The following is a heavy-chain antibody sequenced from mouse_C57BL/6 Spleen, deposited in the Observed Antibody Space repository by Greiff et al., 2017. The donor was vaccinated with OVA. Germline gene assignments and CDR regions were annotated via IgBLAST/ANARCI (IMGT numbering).Heavy chain of an antibody. Sequence: QVQLQQPGAELVMPGASVKLSCKASGYTFTSYWMHWVKQRPGQGLEWIGEIDPSDSYTNYNPKFKGKSTLTVAKSSSTAYMQLSSLTSEDSAVYDCARWHYGSSYRYAMDYWGQGTSVTVSS. D-gene: IGHD1-1*01. V-gene: IGHV1-69*01. CDR2: IDPSDSYT. CDR1: GYTFTSYW. CDR3: ARWHYGSSYRYAMDY. J-gene: IGHJ4*01.